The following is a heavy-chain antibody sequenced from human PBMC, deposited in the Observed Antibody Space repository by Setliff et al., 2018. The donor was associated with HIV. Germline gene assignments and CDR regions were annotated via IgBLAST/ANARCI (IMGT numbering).Heavy chain of an antibody. CDR3: ARVPYRSAWFSGGHDAFDV. Sequence: ASVKVSCKASGYTFSSYGISRVRQAPGQGLEWMGWISGYNGNTKYVQKLQGRVTMTTDTSTRTVYMELRSLRHDDTAEYFCARVPYRSAWFSGGHDAFDVWGQGTMVTVSS. V-gene: IGHV1-18*01. J-gene: IGHJ3*01. D-gene: IGHD6-19*01. CDR1: GYTFSSYG. CDR2: ISGYNGNT.